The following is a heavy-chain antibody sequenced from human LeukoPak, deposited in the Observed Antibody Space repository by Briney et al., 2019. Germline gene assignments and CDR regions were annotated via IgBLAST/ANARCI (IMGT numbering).Heavy chain of an antibody. CDR3: VRGSYGDYEY. CDR1: GFTVSSNY. D-gene: IGHD4/OR15-4a*01. V-gene: IGHV3-53*01. CDR2: IYSGGST. Sequence: PGGSLRLSCAASGFTVSSNYMSWVRQAPGKGLEWVSVIYSGGSTYYADSVKGRFTISRDNSKNTLYLQMNSLRVEDTAVYYCVRGSYGDYEYWGQGTLVTVSS. J-gene: IGHJ4*02.